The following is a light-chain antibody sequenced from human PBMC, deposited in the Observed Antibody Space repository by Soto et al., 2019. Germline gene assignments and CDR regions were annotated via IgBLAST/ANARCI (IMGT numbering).Light chain of an antibody. V-gene: IGKV1-9*01. CDR1: QGISSN. Sequence: IQLTQSPSSLSASVGDRVTITCRASQGISSNLALYQQKPGRAPKLLIFGASTLQSGISSRFSVSGSGTDFTLTISSLQPEDFATYFCQQLNSYPPWTFGQGTKVEIK. CDR3: QQLNSYPPWT. CDR2: GAS. J-gene: IGKJ1*01.